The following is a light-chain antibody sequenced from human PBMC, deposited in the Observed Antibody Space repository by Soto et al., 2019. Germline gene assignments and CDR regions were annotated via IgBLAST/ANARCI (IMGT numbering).Light chain of an antibody. CDR1: QGISNY. CDR3: QQLTSYPRST. Sequence: DIQLTQSPSFLSASVGDRVTITCRASQGISNYLAWYQQRPGKAPKLLIYAASTLQTGVPSRFSGSGSGTEFALTIGSLQPEDFATYHCQQLTSYPRSTFGQGTRLEI. CDR2: AAS. J-gene: IGKJ5*01. V-gene: IGKV1-9*01.